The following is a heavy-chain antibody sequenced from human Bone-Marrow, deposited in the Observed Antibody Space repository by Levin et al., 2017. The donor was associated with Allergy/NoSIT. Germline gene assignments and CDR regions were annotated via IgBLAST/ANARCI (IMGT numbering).Heavy chain of an antibody. CDR1: GYTFTSYD. J-gene: IGHJ6*02. Sequence: ASVKVSCKFSGYTFTSYDIHWVRQATGQGPEWMGWMNPNRDDTGYAQRFQGRVTMTRNTSISTAYMELSSLRSEDTAVYYCARGWSPYEFSVGGLDVWGQGTTVIVSS. CDR3: ARGWSPYEFSVGGLDV. CDR2: MNPNRDDT. D-gene: IGHD3-3*01. V-gene: IGHV1-8*01.